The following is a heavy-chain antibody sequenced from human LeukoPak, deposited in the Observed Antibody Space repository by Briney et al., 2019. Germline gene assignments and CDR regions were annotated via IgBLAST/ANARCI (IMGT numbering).Heavy chain of an antibody. CDR2: FNPNSGGA. CDR3: VRGGSTQIVVVTATPDY. J-gene: IGHJ4*02. V-gene: IGHV1-2*02. D-gene: IGHD2-21*02. CDR1: GYTFTGYY. Sequence: ASVKVSCKASGYTFTGYYIHWVRQAPGQGLEWMGWFNPNSGGANYAQKFQGRVTMTRDMSINTAYMEMSSLRSDDTAIYYCVRGGSTQIVVVTATPDYWGQGTLVTVSS.